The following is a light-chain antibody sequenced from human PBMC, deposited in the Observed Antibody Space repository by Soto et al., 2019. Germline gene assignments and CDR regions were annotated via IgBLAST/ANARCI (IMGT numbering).Light chain of an antibody. CDR1: QSISSW. V-gene: IGKV1-5*03. CDR3: QQYYSHYS. CDR2: KAS. Sequence: DIQMTQSPSTLSASVGARVTITCRASQSISSWLAWYQQKPGKAPKLLIYKASNLQSGVPSRFSGSGSGTEFTLAISSLQPDDVATHYCQQYYSHYSFGQGTKLEIK. J-gene: IGKJ2*01.